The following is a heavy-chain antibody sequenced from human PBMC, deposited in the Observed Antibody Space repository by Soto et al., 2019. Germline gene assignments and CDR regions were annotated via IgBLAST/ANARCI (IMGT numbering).Heavy chain of an antibody. V-gene: IGHV4-61*01. CDR3: ARDPTSGSYDY. J-gene: IGHJ4*02. CDR1: GGSVSSGSYY. D-gene: IGHD3-10*01. CDR2: IYYSGST. Sequence: LSLTCTVSGGSVSSGSYYWSWIRQPPGKGLEWIGYIYYSGSTNYNPSLKSRVTISVDTSKNQFSLKLSSLTAADTAVYYCARDPTSGSYDYWGQGTLVTVSS.